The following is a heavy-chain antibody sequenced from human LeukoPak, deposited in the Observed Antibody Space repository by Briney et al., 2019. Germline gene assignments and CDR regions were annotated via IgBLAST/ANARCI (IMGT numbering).Heavy chain of an antibody. CDR2: IKQDGSEK. CDR1: GFTFSKYW. Sequence: GGSLRLSCAASGFTFSKYWMSWVRQAPGKGLEWVANIKQDGSEKYYVDSVKGRFIISRDNAENSLYLDMNSLRAEDTAVYSCVRDPTAAGTDYWGQGTLVTVSS. CDR3: VRDPTAAGTDY. J-gene: IGHJ4*02. D-gene: IGHD6-13*01. V-gene: IGHV3-7*01.